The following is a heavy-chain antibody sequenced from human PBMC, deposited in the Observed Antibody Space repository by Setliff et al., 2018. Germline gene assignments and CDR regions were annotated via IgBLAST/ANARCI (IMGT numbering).Heavy chain of an antibody. CDR1: GFAFSSYA. CDR2: ISAGGSRT. Sequence: GGSLRLSCAASGFAFSSYAMNWVRQAPGKGLEWVSFISAGGSRTYYADSVKGRFTISRDSGKNTLYLQMDDLSVEDTAMYYCVRDFYDSGNDAFDLWGQGTLVTVS. V-gene: IGHV3-23*01. J-gene: IGHJ3*01. CDR3: VRDFYDSGNDAFDL. D-gene: IGHD4-17*01.